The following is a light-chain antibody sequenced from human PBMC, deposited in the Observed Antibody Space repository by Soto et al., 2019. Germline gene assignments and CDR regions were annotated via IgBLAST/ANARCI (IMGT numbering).Light chain of an antibody. CDR1: QSVSSN. V-gene: IGKV3-15*01. Sequence: EIVMTQSPATLSVSPGERATLSCRASQSVSSNLAWYQHKPGQAPRLLIYGASTRATSIPARFSGSGSGTEFTLTISSLQSEDFEVYYCQQYNNWPKTFGQGTKVEIK. CDR3: QQYNNWPKT. CDR2: GAS. J-gene: IGKJ1*01.